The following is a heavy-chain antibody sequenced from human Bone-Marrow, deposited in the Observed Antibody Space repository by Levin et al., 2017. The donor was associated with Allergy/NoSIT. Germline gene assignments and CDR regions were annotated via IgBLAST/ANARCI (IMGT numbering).Heavy chain of an antibody. CDR2: ISSGDNT. V-gene: IGHV3-53*01. D-gene: IGHD3-22*01. Sequence: GESLKISCAGSGFIVSNTYMSWVRQAPGKGLEWVAIISSGDNTDHADSVKGRFTISRDNSKDILYLQMNSLRAEDTAVYYWEGSGDFGYYHGNYYYGMDVWGQGTTVTVSS. CDR3: EGSGDFGYYHGNYYYGMDV. J-gene: IGHJ6*02. CDR1: GFIVSNTY.